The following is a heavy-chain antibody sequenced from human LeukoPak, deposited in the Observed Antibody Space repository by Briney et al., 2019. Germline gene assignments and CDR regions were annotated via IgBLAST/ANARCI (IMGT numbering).Heavy chain of an antibody. D-gene: IGHD3-9*01. V-gene: IGHV1-69*13. CDR1: GGTFSSYA. Sequence: SVKVSCKASGGTFSSYAISWVRQAPGQGPEWMGWIIPIFGTANYAQKFQGRVTITADESTSTAYMELSSLRSEDTAVYYCASVGDDILALGHDAFDIWGQGTMVTASS. CDR2: IIPIFGTA. J-gene: IGHJ3*02. CDR3: ASVGDDILALGHDAFDI.